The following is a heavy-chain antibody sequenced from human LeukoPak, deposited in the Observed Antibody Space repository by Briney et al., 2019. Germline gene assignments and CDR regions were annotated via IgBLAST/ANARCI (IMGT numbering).Heavy chain of an antibody. V-gene: IGHV4-34*01. CDR1: GGSFSGYY. CDR3: ARPGFRVAGMRAGRYYYMDV. Sequence: NPSETLSLTCAVYGGSFSGYYWSWIRQPPGKGLEWIGEINHSGSTNYNPSLKSRVTISVDTSKNQFSLKLSSVTAADTAVYYCARPGFRVAGMRAGRYYYMDVWGKGTTVTVSS. J-gene: IGHJ6*03. CDR2: INHSGST. D-gene: IGHD6-19*01.